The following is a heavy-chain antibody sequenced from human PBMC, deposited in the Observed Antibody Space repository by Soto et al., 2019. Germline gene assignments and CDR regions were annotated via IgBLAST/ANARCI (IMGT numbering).Heavy chain of an antibody. Sequence: PSETLSLTCTVSGGSISSSSYYWGWIRQPPGKGLEWIGSIYYSGSTYYNPSLKSRVTISVDTSKNQFSLKLSSVTAADTAVYYCATRGLRYFDPIDYWGQGTLVTVSS. CDR3: ATRGLRYFDPIDY. CDR1: GGSISSSSYY. J-gene: IGHJ4*02. D-gene: IGHD3-9*01. CDR2: IYYSGST. V-gene: IGHV4-39*01.